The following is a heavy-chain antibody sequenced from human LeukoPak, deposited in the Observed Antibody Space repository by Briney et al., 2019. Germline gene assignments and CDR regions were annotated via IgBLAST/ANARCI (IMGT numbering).Heavy chain of an antibody. V-gene: IGHV4-4*07. CDR1: GDSISSYY. J-gene: IGHJ4*02. Sequence: PSETLSLTCTVSGDSISSYYWSWIRQPAGKGLEWIGRIYTSGSTNYNPSLKSRVTMSVDTSKNQFSLKLSSVTAADTAVYYCARDGYSYGDYYFDYWGQGTLVTVSS. D-gene: IGHD5-18*01. CDR3: ARDGYSYGDYYFDY. CDR2: IYTSGST.